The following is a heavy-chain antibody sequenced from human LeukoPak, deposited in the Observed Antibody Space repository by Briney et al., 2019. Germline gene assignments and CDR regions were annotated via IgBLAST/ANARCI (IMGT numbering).Heavy chain of an antibody. D-gene: IGHD6-13*01. CDR1: GYTFTGYY. J-gene: IGHJ6*02. CDR3: ARGSWYINYYYGMDV. CDR2: INPNSGGT. Sequence: ASVKVSCKASGYTFTGYYMHWVRQAPGQGLEWMGWINPNSGGTNYAQKFQGRVTMTRDASISTAYMELSRLRSDDTAVYYCARGSWYINYYYGMDVWGQGTTVTVSS. V-gene: IGHV1-2*02.